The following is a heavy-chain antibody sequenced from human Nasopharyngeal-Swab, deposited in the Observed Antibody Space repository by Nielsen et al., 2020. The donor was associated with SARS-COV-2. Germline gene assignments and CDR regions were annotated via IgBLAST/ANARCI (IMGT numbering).Heavy chain of an antibody. CDR2: IWYDGSNK. CDR3: AREFREAYYDILTGDYMDYYYYMDV. D-gene: IGHD3-9*01. J-gene: IGHJ6*03. Sequence: GGFLRLSCAASGFTFSSYGMHWVRQAPGKGLEWVAVIWYDGSNKYYADSVKGRFTIARDNSKNTLYLQMNSLRAEDTAVYYCAREFREAYYDILTGDYMDYYYYMDVWGKGTTVTVSS. V-gene: IGHV3-33*01. CDR1: GFTFSSYG.